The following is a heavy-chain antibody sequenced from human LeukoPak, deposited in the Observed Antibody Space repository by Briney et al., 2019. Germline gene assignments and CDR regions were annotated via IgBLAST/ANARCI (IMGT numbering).Heavy chain of an antibody. CDR2: IWYDGTNK. CDR1: GFTLSNYG. D-gene: IGHD3-16*01. V-gene: IGHV3-33*06. CDR3: AKGEAWGEAHGLVDY. J-gene: IGHJ4*02. Sequence: GGSLRLSCAASGFTLSNYGMHWVRQAPGKGLEWVAVIWYDGTNKYYGDSVKGRFTISRDTSKNTLYLQMNSLRAEDTAVYYCAKGEAWGEAHGLVDYWGQGTLVTVSS.